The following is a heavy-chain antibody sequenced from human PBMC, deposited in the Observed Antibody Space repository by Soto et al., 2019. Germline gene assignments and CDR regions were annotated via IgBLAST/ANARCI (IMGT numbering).Heavy chain of an antibody. J-gene: IGHJ4*02. CDR3: ASEIDATTATSLDY. CDR2: INADNGNT. V-gene: IGHV1-3*01. Sequence: QVQLVQSGAEVKKPGASVKVSCKASGYTFSGSVMHWVRQAPGQGLEWRGGINADNGNTKYSQKFQGRVTMTWDTSASTAYMELSSLRSEDTAIYYCASEIDATTATSLDYWGQGTLVTVSS. D-gene: IGHD4-17*01. CDR1: GYTFSGSV.